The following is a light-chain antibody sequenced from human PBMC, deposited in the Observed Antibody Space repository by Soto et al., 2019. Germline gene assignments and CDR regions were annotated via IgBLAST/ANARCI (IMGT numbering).Light chain of an antibody. J-gene: IGLJ2*01. CDR3: QAWDSSTEV. CDR2: QDS. Sequence: SYELTQPPSVSVSPGQTASITCSGDKLGDKYACWYQQKPGQSPVLVIYQDSKRPSGIPERFSGSNSGNTATLTISGTQAMDGGDYYCQAWDSSTEVFGGGTKLTVL. V-gene: IGLV3-1*01. CDR1: KLGDKY.